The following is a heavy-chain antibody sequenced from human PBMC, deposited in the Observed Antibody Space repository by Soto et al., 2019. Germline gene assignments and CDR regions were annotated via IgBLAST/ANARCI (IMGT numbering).Heavy chain of an antibody. CDR1: GYTFTSYA. D-gene: IGHD3-10*01. V-gene: IGHV1-3*01. J-gene: IGHJ2*01. CDR2: INAGNGNT. CDR3: ARGRRYYGSGSYWYFDL. Sequence: ASVKVSCKASGYTFTSYAMHWVRQAPGQRLEWMGWINAGNGNTKYSQKFQGRVTITRDTSASTAYMELSSLRSGDTAVYYCARGRRYYGSGSYWYFDLWGRGTLVTVSS.